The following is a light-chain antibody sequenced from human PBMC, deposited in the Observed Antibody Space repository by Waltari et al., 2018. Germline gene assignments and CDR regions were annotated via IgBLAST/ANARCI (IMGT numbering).Light chain of an antibody. CDR2: DAS. Sequence: EIVLTQSPGTLSLSPGDRATRSCRASQNVNRFLACYQQKRGQAPWLLIYDASKRATGIPDRISGSGSGTDFTLTISSLEPEDFAIYYCQQRGNLPETFGRGTRVEMK. V-gene: IGKV3-11*01. CDR3: QQRGNLPET. CDR1: QNVNRF. J-gene: IGKJ2*01.